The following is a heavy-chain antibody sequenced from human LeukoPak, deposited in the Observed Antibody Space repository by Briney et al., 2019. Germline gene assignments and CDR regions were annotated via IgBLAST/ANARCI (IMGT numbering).Heavy chain of an antibody. CDR2: IYYRRST. Sequence: PSDTLSLTCTLSGVSISSYYCSWIRHPPDKGVERIGYIYYRRSTNYNPDLKSRVTLSLDTYKTLFSLNLSSVTAADAAMYYCARCLTGYSFIDYWGQGTLVTVSS. J-gene: IGHJ4*02. D-gene: IGHD3-9*01. CDR3: ARCLTGYSFIDY. CDR1: GVSISSYY. V-gene: IGHV4-59*07.